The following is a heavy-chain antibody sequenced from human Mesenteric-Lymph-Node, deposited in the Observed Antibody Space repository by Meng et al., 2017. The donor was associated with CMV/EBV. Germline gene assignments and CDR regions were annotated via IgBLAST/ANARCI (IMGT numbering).Heavy chain of an antibody. CDR2: INPNSGGT. D-gene: IGHD3-10*01. CDR3: ARADYGSGSYPKY. V-gene: IGHV1-2*06. Sequence: KASGYRFTGYYMHWVRQAPGQGLEWMGRINPNSGGTNYAQKFQGRVTMTRDTSISTAYMELSRLRSDDTAVYYCARADYGSGSYPKYWGQGTLVTVSS. CDR1: GYRFTGYY. J-gene: IGHJ4*02.